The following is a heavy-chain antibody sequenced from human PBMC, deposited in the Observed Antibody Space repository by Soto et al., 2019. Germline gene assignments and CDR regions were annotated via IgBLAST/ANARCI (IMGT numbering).Heavy chain of an antibody. CDR1: GYTFTGFY. J-gene: IGHJ3*02. CDR3: AREDTSNLRDAFDI. Sequence: ASVKVSCKASGYTFTGFYLHWVRQAPGQGLEWMGWINPNSGGTKFAEKFQGRVTMTRDTSISTAYMELSRLRSDDTAVFYCAREDTSNLRDAFDIWGQGTMVTVSS. D-gene: IGHD2-2*02. CDR2: INPNSGGT. V-gene: IGHV1-2*02.